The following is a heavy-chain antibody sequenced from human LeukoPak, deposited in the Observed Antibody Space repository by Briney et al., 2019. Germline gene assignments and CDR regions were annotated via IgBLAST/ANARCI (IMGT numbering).Heavy chain of an antibody. CDR2: IYSGGST. CDR1: GFTVSSNY. Sequence: PGGSLRLSCAASGFTVSSNYMSWVRQAPGKGLEWVSVIYSGGSTYYVDSVKGRFTISRDNSKNTLYLQMNSLRADDTAAYYCARGMLRGPFPHDYWGQGTLVTVSS. V-gene: IGHV3-53*01. D-gene: IGHD3-10*01. CDR3: ARGMLRGPFPHDY. J-gene: IGHJ4*02.